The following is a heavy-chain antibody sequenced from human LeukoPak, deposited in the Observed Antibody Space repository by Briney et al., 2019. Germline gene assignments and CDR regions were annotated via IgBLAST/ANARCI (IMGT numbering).Heavy chain of an antibody. CDR3: VRADYHGSGNNKYYYYMDV. CDR1: GGTFINYA. V-gene: IGHV1-69*05. J-gene: IGHJ6*03. CDR2: IIPILDTA. Sequence: WASVKVSCKASGGTFINYAVSWVRQAPGQGLEWMGGIIPILDTANYAQNFQDRVTITTDASTSTVYMDLSSLTSEDTAVYYYVRADYHGSGNNKYYYYMDVWGKGTTVTVSS. D-gene: IGHD3-10*01.